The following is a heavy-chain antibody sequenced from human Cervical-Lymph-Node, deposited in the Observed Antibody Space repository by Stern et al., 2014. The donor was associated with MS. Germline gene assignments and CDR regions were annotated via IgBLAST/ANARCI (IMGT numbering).Heavy chain of an antibody. CDR3: AREGDCAGSSCPLDF. D-gene: IGHD2-15*01. CDR2: INTHTGEP. J-gene: IGHJ4*02. Sequence: QVQLVQSGSELKKPGASVKVSCKASGYRFTNSAMNWVRQAPGQGHEWMGWINTHTGEPTYAQGFAGRFVFSLDTSVSTAYLEIDSLKADDTAVYFCAREGDCAGSSCPLDFWGRGTLVTVSS. V-gene: IGHV7-4-1*01. CDR1: GYRFTNSA.